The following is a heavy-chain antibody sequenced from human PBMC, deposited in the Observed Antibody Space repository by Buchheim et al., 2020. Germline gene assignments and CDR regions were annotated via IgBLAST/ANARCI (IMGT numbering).Heavy chain of an antibody. D-gene: IGHD2-21*01. J-gene: IGHJ5*02. V-gene: IGHV3-30*03. CDR3: ARGSIPDP. CDR2: ISYDGSNK. CDR1: GFTFSSYG. Sequence: QVQLVESGGGVVQPGRSLRLSCAASGFTFSSYGMHWVRQAPGKGLEWVAVISYDGSNKYYADSVKGRFTISRDNSKNTLYLQMNSPRVEDTAVYYCARGSIPDPWGQGTL.